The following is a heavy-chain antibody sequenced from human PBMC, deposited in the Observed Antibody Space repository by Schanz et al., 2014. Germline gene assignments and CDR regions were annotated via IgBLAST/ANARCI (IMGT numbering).Heavy chain of an antibody. Sequence: EVQLLESGGGLIQPGGSLRLSCAASGFIFGSSVMAWVRQAPGKGLEWVSGITGASDHIDYAESVKGRFTISRDNSKNTQYLQMDSRRAEDTAVYFWAKKVPAHNPFDSWGQGTLVTVSS. CDR3: AKKVPAHNPFDS. V-gene: IGHV3-23*01. D-gene: IGHD1-1*01. CDR2: ITGASDHI. CDR1: GFIFGSSV. J-gene: IGHJ4*02.